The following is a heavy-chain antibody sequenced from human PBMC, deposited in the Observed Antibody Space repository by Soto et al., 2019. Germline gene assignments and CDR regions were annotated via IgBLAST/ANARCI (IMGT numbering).Heavy chain of an antibody. V-gene: IGHV3-48*02. CDR2: ISSGSTII. CDR3: ALGRAIKRPDNWFDH. Sequence: EVQLVESGGGLVQPGGSLRLSCAASGFTFNTYSMNWVRQAPGKGLEWVSYISSGSTIIQYADSVKGRFTISRDNAKNSLFLQMNSLRDEDTAVYHCALGRAIKRPDNWFDHWGQGTPVTVST. CDR1: GFTFNTYS. D-gene: IGHD1-26*01. J-gene: IGHJ5*02.